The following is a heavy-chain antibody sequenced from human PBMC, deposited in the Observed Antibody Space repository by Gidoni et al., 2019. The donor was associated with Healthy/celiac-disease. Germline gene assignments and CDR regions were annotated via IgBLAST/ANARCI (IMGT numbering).Heavy chain of an antibody. J-gene: IGHJ4*02. V-gene: IGHV3-23*01. Sequence: EVQLFASGGGLVQPGGSLRLSCAASRFTLSSYAMSWVRQAPGKGLGWFSAISGSVVSAYYADSVKGRFTISRDNSKHTLCLQMNSLRAEDTAVYYCAKDANYDILTGYSNFDYWGQGTLVTVSS. CDR1: RFTLSSYA. CDR3: AKDANYDILTGYSNFDY. D-gene: IGHD3-9*01. CDR2: ISGSVVSA.